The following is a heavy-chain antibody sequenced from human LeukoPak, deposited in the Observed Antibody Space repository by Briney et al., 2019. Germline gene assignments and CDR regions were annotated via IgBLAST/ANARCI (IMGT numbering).Heavy chain of an antibody. CDR3: AKGGYSSSWYAFHY. CDR2: ISGDGGST. Sequence: GGSLRLSCAASGFTFSSCAMNWVRQAPGKGLEWVSAISGDGGSTSYADSVQGRFTISRGNSKNTLFLQMNSLRAEDTAVYYCAKGGYSSSWYAFHYWGQGTLVTVSS. J-gene: IGHJ4*02. V-gene: IGHV3-23*01. CDR1: GFTFSSCA. D-gene: IGHD6-13*01.